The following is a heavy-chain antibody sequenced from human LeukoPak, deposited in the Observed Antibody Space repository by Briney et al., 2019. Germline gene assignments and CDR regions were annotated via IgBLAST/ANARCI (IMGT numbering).Heavy chain of an antibody. CDR3: VACSGASCYGDRFDP. J-gene: IGHJ5*02. V-gene: IGHV3-23*01. D-gene: IGHD2-2*01. Sequence: PGGSLRLSCAASGFTFASYAMTWVRQAPGKGLEWVSSTDGTTYYADSLRGRFTISRDNSKNTPFMQMNTLRAEDTALYYCVACSGASCYGDRFDPWGQGTLVTVSS. CDR1: GFTFASYA. CDR2: TDGTT.